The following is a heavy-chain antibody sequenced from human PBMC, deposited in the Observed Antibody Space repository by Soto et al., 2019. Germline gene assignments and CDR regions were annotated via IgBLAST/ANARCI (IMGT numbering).Heavy chain of an antibody. J-gene: IGHJ6*03. D-gene: IGHD5-18*01. CDR3: ARGSVGRIQLWSYYYYYMDV. Sequence: ASVKVSCKASGYTFTSYDINWVRQATGQGLEWMGWMNPNSGITGYAQKFQGRVTMTRNTSISTAYMELSSLRSEDTAVYYCARGSVGRIQLWSYYYYYMDVWGKGTTVTVSS. CDR1: GYTFTSYD. CDR2: MNPNSGIT. V-gene: IGHV1-8*01.